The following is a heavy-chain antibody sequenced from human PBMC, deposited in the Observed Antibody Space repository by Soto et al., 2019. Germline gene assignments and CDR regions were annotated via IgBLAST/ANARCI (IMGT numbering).Heavy chain of an antibody. CDR2: MNPNSGKT. CDR1: GYTFSSFD. D-gene: IGHD2-21*02. V-gene: IGHV1-8*02. Sequence: ASVKVSCKASGYTFSSFDINWVRQAPGQGLEWMGQMNPNSGKTGYTQKFQGRISMTRNFSISSAYMELNSLKSEDTAVYYCARARRGDYGWIDLWG. CDR3: ARARRGDYGWIDL. J-gene: IGHJ2*01.